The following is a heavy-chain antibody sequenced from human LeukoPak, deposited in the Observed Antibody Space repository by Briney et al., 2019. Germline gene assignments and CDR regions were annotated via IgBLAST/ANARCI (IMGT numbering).Heavy chain of an antibody. D-gene: IGHD1-26*01. CDR3: ARDSSGSYEYYFDY. Sequence: GGSLRLSCAASGFTFSSYAMSWVRQAPGKGLEWVSSISASGGSTYYADSVKGRFTISRDNSKNTLYLQMNSLRAEDTAVYYCARDSSGSYEYYFDYWGQGTLVTVSS. CDR1: GFTFSSYA. V-gene: IGHV3-23*01. CDR2: ISASGGST. J-gene: IGHJ4*02.